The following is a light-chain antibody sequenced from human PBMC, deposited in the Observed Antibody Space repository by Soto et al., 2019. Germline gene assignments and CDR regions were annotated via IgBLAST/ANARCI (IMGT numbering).Light chain of an antibody. CDR3: QSYDSSLSGYV. CDR1: SSNIGAGSD. V-gene: IGLV1-40*01. CDR2: GNN. J-gene: IGLJ1*01. Sequence: QSVLTQPPSVSGAPGQRVTISCTGSSSNIGAGSDVHWYQQLPGTAPKLLIYGNNNQPSGVPDRFSGSKSDTSASLAITGLQAEDEADYYCQSYDSSLSGYVFGTGTKVTVL.